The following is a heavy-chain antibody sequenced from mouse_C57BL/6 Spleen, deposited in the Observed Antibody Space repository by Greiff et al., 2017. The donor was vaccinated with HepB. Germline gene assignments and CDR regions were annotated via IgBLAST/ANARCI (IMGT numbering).Heavy chain of an antibody. J-gene: IGHJ1*03. CDR2: IYPGDGDT. V-gene: IGHV1-82*01. Sequence: LEESGPELVKPGASVKISCKASGYAFSSSWMNWVKQRPGKGLEWIGRIYPGDGDTNYNGKFKGKATLTADKSSSTAYMQLSSLTSEDSAVYFCAREGGYYDNWYFDVWGTGTTVTVSS. CDR3: AREGGYYDNWYFDV. D-gene: IGHD2-3*01. CDR1: GYAFSSSW.